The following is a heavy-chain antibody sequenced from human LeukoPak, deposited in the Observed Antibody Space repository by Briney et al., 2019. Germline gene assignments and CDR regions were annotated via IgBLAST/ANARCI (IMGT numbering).Heavy chain of an antibody. CDR1: GLTFSSYW. V-gene: IGHV3-7*01. D-gene: IGHD6-19*01. Sequence: GGSLRLPCAASGLTFSSYWMSWVRQAPGKGLEWVANIKQDGSERYYVDSVKGRFTISRDNAKNSLFLQMNSLRADDTAVYYCARDYGWLQFDFWGQGTLVAVSS. J-gene: IGHJ4*02. CDR3: ARDYGWLQFDF. CDR2: IKQDGSER.